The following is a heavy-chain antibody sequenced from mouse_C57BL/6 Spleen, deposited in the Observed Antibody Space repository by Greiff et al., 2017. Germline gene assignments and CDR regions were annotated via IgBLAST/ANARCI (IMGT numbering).Heavy chain of an antibody. CDR2: IDTSDSYT. Sequence: QVQLQQPGAELVKPGASVKLSCKASGYTFTSYWMQWVKQRPGQGLEWIGDIDTSDSYTNYNQKFKGKATWTVDTSSSTAYMQLSSLNSEDSAVYYCARGYDSNSGFAYWGQGTLVTVSA. CDR3: ARGYDSNSGFAY. V-gene: IGHV1-50*01. D-gene: IGHD2-5*01. J-gene: IGHJ3*01. CDR1: GYTFTSYW.